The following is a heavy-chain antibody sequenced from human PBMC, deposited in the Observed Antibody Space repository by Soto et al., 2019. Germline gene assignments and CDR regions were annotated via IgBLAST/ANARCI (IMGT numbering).Heavy chain of an antibody. V-gene: IGHV3-73*01. D-gene: IGHD6-13*01. J-gene: IGHJ3*02. CDR3: TRPGIAAAGTAFDI. CDR2: IRSKANSYAT. Sequence: GGSLRLSCAASGFTFSGSAMHWVRQASGKGLEWVGRIRSKANSYATAYAASVKGRFTISRDDSKNTAYLQMNSLKTEDTAVYYCTRPGIAAAGTAFDIWDQGTMVTVSS. CDR1: GFTFSGSA.